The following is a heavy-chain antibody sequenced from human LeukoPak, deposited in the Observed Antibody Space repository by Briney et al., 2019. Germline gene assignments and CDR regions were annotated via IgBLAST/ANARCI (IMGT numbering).Heavy chain of an antibody. Sequence: EASVKVSCKASDYTYGISWVRQAPGQGLEWMGIINPSGGSTSYAQKFQGRVTMTRDMSTSTVYMELSSLRSEDTAVYYCAVAAGKAGIDYWGQGTLVTVSS. CDR1: DYTYG. D-gene: IGHD6-13*01. J-gene: IGHJ4*02. CDR2: INPSGGST. CDR3: AVAAGKAGIDY. V-gene: IGHV1-46*01.